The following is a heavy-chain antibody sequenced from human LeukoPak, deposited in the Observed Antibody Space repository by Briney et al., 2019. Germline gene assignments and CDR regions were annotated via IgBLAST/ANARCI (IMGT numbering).Heavy chain of an antibody. CDR1: GGSFNNYA. CDR2: IIPIFGSP. CDR3: AREDHYYGSGSYYLLTNWFDP. Sequence: WASVKVSCKASGGSFNNYAITWVRQAPGQGLEWMGGIIPIFGSPNYAQKFQGRVTITADKSTSTAYMDLSSLRSEDTAVYYCAREDHYYGSGSYYLLTNWFDPWGQGTLVTVSS. D-gene: IGHD3-10*01. J-gene: IGHJ5*02. V-gene: IGHV1-69*06.